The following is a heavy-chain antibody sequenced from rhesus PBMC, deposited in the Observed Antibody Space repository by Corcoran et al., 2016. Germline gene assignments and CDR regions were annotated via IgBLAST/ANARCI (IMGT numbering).Heavy chain of an antibody. Sequence: QVQLQESGPGVVKPSETLSLTSAVSGGAIGGYYLWTWIRQPQGKGLEWIGYIGVSRGSTNYNPSLKNRVTISKDTSKNQFSLKLSSVTAADTAVYYCARVLSYDSGYYIYGLDSWGQGVVVTVSS. D-gene: IGHD3-28*01. CDR2: IGVSRGST. CDR1: GGAIGGYY. J-gene: IGHJ6*01. V-gene: IGHV4-127*01. CDR3: ARVLSYDSGYYIYGLDS.